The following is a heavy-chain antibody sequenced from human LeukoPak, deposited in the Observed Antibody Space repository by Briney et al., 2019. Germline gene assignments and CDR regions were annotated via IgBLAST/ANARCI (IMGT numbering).Heavy chain of an antibody. D-gene: IGHD6-6*01. CDR3: TTVSSSSSRGDY. CDR2: IKSKTDGGTT. Sequence: GGSLRLSCAASGFTISNAWMSWVRQAPGKGLEWVGRIKSKTDGGTTDYAAPVKGRFTISRDDSKNTLYLQMNSLKTEDTAVYYCTTVSSSSSRGDYWGQGTLVTVSS. CDR1: GFTISNAW. J-gene: IGHJ4*02. V-gene: IGHV3-15*01.